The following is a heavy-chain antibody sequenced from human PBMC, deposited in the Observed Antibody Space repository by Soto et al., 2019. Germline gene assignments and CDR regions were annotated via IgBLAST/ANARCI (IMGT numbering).Heavy chain of an antibody. CDR2: ISGSGGST. Sequence: EVQLLESGGGLVQPGGSLRLSCAASGFNFSSYAMCWVRQAPGKGLEWVSAISGSGGSTYYAYSVKGRFTISRDNSKNTLYLQMNSLRAEDTAVYYCAKDDGEVVRGVIDFDYWGQGTLVTVSS. J-gene: IGHJ4*02. CDR1: GFNFSSYA. V-gene: IGHV3-23*01. CDR3: AKDDGEVVRGVIDFDY. D-gene: IGHD3-10*01.